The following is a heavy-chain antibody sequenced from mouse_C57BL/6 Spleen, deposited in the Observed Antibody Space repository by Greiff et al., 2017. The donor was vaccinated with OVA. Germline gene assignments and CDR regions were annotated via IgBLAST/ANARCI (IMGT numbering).Heavy chain of an antibody. CDR1: GYSFTGYY. D-gene: IGHD2-2*01. Sequence: EVQLQQSGPELVKPGASVKISCKASGYSFTGYYMNWVKQSPEQSLEWIGEINPSTGGTTYNQKFKAKATLTVDKSSSTAYMQLKSLTSEDSAVYYCAYGYDGFAYWGQGTLVTVSA. V-gene: IGHV1-42*01. J-gene: IGHJ3*01. CDR3: AYGYDGFAY. CDR2: INPSTGGT.